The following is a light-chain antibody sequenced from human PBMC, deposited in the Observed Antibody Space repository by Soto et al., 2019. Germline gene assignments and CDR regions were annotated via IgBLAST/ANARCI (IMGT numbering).Light chain of an antibody. CDR1: QSISSW. CDR2: KAS. Sequence: DIPMTQSPSTLSASVGARVTITCRASQSISSWLAWYQQKRGKAHKLLIYKASSFQGGIPSSFSGSGPRTEFTLTISSLQADDFATYYCVQYHSYPWTFGQGTQVEIK. J-gene: IGKJ1*01. V-gene: IGKV1-5*03. CDR3: VQYHSYPWT.